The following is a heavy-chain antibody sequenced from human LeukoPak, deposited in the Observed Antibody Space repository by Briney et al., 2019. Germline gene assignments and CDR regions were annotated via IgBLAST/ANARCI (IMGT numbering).Heavy chain of an antibody. D-gene: IGHD1-26*01. CDR3: SRETWELLYY. J-gene: IGHJ4*02. CDR2: MNPKNGVT. Sequence: GASVKVSCKASGYTFTDYSVHWVRQAHGQGLEWMGWMNPKNGVTNFAQKFQGRVSLTRDTAISTAYMEVNNLTSNDTAVYYCSRETWELLYYWGQGSLVTVSS. CDR1: GYTFTDYS. V-gene: IGHV1-2*02.